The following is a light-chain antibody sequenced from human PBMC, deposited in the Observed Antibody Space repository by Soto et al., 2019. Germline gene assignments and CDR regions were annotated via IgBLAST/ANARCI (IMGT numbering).Light chain of an antibody. CDR1: QTVSTY. CDR3: QQSYKTPRT. V-gene: IGKV1-39*01. CDR2: GAS. Sequence: DIQMTQSPSSLSASVGDTVTFTCRASQTVSTYLNWYLLKPGKAPKLLIYGASSLQSGVPSRFSANGSATEFALTISSLRPEDSATFYCQQSYKTPRTFGQGSRLEIK. J-gene: IGKJ2*01.